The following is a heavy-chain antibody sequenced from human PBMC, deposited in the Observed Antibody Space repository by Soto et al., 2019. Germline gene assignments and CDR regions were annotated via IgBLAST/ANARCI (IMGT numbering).Heavy chain of an antibody. D-gene: IGHD1-26*01. CDR1: GFTFSSYS. V-gene: IGHV3-21*01. CDR2: ISSSSSYI. J-gene: IGHJ6*02. CDR3: ARSLGATGDYYYGMDV. Sequence: PGGSLRLSCAASGFTFSSYSMNWVRQAPGKGLEWVSSISSSSSYIYYADSVKGRFTISRDNAKNSLYLQMNSLRAEDTAVYYCARSLGATGDYYYGMDVWGQGTTVTVSS.